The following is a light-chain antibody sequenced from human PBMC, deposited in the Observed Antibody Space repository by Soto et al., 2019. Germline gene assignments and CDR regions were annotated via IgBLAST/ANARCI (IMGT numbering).Light chain of an antibody. CDR2: AAS. J-gene: IGKJ5*01. CDR1: QSISSY. Sequence: DIQMTQSPSSLSASVGDRVTITCRASQSISSYLNWYQQKPGKAPKLLIYAASSLQSGVPSRFSGSGSGTDFTLTSSSLQHEDFATYYCQQCYSTPFTFGQGTRLEIK. CDR3: QQCYSTPFT. V-gene: IGKV1-39*01.